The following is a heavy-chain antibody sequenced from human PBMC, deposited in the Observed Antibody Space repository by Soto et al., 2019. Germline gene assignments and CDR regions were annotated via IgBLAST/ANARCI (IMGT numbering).Heavy chain of an antibody. Sequence: QLQLQESGSGLVKPSQTLSLTCAVSGGSISSGGYSWSWIRQPPGKGLGWIGYIYHSGCTYYNPSLKSRVTISVDRSKNQFSPKLSSVTAADTAVYYCARVAYCGGDCYRGFDPWGQGTLVTVSS. J-gene: IGHJ5*02. CDR2: IYHSGCT. CDR1: GGSISSGGYS. CDR3: ARVAYCGGDCYRGFDP. D-gene: IGHD2-21*02. V-gene: IGHV4-30-2*01.